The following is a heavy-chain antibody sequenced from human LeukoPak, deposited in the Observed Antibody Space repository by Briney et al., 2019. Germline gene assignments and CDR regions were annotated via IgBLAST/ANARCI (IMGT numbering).Heavy chain of an antibody. CDR2: ISFDGANK. CDR3: ARGRAGIAAAGFDY. J-gene: IGHJ4*02. Sequence: GRSLRLSCATSAFTFSMSSMHWVRLAPGKGLEWVSGISFDGANKFSGDSVKGRLSISRDYSKNTLYPQLNSLRLDGTAVYFCARGRAGIAAAGFDYWGQGTLVTVSS. V-gene: IGHV3-30*04. D-gene: IGHD6-13*01. CDR1: AFTFSMSS.